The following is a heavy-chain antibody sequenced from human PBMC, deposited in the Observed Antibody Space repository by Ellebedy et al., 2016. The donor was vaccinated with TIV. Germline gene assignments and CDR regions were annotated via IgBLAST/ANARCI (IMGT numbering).Heavy chain of an antibody. Sequence: AASVKVSCKASGYTFTSYYMHWARQAPGQGLEWMGIINPSGGSTSYAQKFQGRVTMTRDTSISTAYMELSRLRSDDTAVYYCARGVYYYDSSGYEYYFDYWGQGTLVTVSS. CDR3: ARGVYYYDSSGYEYYFDY. J-gene: IGHJ4*02. CDR2: INPSGGST. D-gene: IGHD3-22*01. V-gene: IGHV1-46*01. CDR1: GYTFTSYY.